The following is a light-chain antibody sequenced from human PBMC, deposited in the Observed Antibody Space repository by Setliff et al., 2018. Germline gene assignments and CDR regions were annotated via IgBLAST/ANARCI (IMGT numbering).Light chain of an antibody. Sequence: QSALTQPPSASGSPGQSVTISCTGTNSDVGAYDHVAWYQHHPGKAPKLIIFDVNKRPSGVPDRFSGSKSGNTASLTVSGLQADDEADYYCSSYAGTNNPYVFGSGTKVTVL. J-gene: IGLJ1*01. CDR2: DVN. CDR1: NSDVGAYDH. CDR3: SSYAGTNNPYV. V-gene: IGLV2-8*01.